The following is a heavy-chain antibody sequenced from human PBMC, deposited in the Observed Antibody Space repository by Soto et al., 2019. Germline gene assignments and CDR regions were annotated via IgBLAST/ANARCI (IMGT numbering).Heavy chain of an antibody. V-gene: IGHV3-30*18. J-gene: IGHJ6*02. D-gene: IGHD6-6*01. CDR2: ITYEGRKN. CDR1: GFTFKSFG. CDR3: AKDRGAVRLAGLGYRYYGMDV. Sequence: QAHLVESGGGVVQPGRSLRLSCTASGFTFKSFGMHWVRQAPGKGLEWMAVITYEGRKNYYADSVKGRFTISRDNSKNTLYLQMSSLRADDTAVYYCAKDRGAVRLAGLGYRYYGMDVWGQGTTVVVSS.